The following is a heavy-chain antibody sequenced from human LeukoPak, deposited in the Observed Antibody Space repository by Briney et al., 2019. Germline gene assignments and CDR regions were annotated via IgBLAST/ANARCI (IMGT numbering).Heavy chain of an antibody. D-gene: IGHD3-3*01. V-gene: IGHV1-2*02. CDR3: ARNDFWSGYLDY. CDR1: GYTFSDYG. CDR2: INPNSGGT. Sequence: ASVKVSCKASGYTFSDYGVSWVRQAPGQGLEWMGWINPNSGGTNYAQKFQGRVTMTRDTSISTAYMELSRLRSDDTAVYYCARNDFWSGYLDYWGQGTLVTVSS. J-gene: IGHJ4*02.